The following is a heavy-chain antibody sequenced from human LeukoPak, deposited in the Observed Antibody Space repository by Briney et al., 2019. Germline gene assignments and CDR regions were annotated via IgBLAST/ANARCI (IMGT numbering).Heavy chain of an antibody. J-gene: IGHJ4*02. CDR2: INPNSGGT. Sequence: ASVKVSCKASGYTFTGYYMHWVRQAPGQGLEWMGWINPNSGGTNYAQKFQGRVTMTRDTPISTAYRELSRLRSDDTAVYSCARARFLEWLPHFDSWGQGTLVTVSS. D-gene: IGHD3-3*01. CDR1: GYTFTGYY. V-gene: IGHV1-2*02. CDR3: ARARFLEWLPHFDS.